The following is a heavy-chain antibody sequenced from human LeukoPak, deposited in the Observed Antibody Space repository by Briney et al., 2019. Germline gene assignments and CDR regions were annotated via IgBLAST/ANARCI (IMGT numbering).Heavy chain of an antibody. CDR1: GDSISNSNW. D-gene: IGHD6-25*01. CDR2: VYPSGST. J-gene: IGHJ4*02. Sequence: SETLSLTCAVSGDSISNSNWWTRIRQPPGKGLEWIGEVYPSGSTNYSPSLKSRVTISVDKSKNQFSLTLSSVTAEDTAVYFCGTTEHDSGDYWGQGTLVTVSS. CDR3: GTTEHDSGDY. V-gene: IGHV4-4*02.